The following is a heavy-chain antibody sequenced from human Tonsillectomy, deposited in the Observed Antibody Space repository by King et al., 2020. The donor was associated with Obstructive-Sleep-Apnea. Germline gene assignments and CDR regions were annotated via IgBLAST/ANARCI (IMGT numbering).Heavy chain of an antibody. CDR1: GGSISNYY. Sequence: QLQESGPGLVKPSETLSLTCTVSGGSISNYYWSWLRQPPGKGLEGIGYIFYSGSTKYNPSLNRRVTLSVDTSQNQFSLKLTSVTAADTAVYYCARHNQFANWGQGTLVTVSS. J-gene: IGHJ4*02. CDR3: ARHNQFAN. D-gene: IGHD1-14*01. V-gene: IGHV4-59*08. CDR2: IFYSGST.